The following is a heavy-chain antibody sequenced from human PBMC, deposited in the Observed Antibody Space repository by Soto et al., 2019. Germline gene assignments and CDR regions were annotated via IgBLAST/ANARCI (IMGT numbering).Heavy chain of an antibody. V-gene: IGHV5-51*01. D-gene: IGHD3-10*01. CDR1: GYNFTHYW. Sequence: GESLKISCKVSGYNFTHYWIGCVRQMPGKGLESMGIIYPGDSDTRYSPSFQGQVTISADKSISTAYLQWSSLKALDTAMYYCAGGGVRGVVTRTRDYYGMDVWGQGTTVTV. CDR3: AGGGVRGVVTRTRDYYGMDV. CDR2: IYPGDSDT. J-gene: IGHJ6*02.